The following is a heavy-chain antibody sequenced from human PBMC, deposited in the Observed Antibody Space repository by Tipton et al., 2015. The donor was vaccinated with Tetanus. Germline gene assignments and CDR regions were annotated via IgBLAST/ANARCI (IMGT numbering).Heavy chain of an antibody. CDR2: IYYTGNT. CDR1: GGSIRSGGFY. D-gene: IGHD6-6*01. Sequence: TLSLTCTVSGGSIRSGGFYWSWIRQHPVKGLEWIGYIYYTGNTYYNPSLKSRVTISVDTSKNQFSLKLSSVTAADTAVHYCARRSVSARFDDWGQGTLVTVSS. V-gene: IGHV4-31*03. CDR3: ARRSVSARFDD. J-gene: IGHJ4*02.